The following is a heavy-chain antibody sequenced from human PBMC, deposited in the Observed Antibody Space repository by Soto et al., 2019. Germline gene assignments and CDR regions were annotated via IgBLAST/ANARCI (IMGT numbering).Heavy chain of an antibody. D-gene: IGHD6-19*01. CDR2: MNPNSGNT. V-gene: IGHV1-8*01. Sequence: ASVKVSCKASGYTFTSYDINWVRQATGQGLEWMGWMNPNSGNTGYAQKFQGRVTMTRNTSISTAYMELSSLRSEDTAVYYCARGGSRGWYFEGIYYSMDDWGKGTTVTVAS. CDR3: ARGGSRGWYFEGIYYSMDD. J-gene: IGHJ6*03. CDR1: GYTFTSYD.